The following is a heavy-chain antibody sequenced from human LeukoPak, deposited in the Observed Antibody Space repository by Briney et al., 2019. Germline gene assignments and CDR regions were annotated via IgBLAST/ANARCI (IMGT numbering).Heavy chain of an antibody. CDR3: ARDLWGTSGYRFDY. V-gene: IGHV3-48*02. Sequence: GGSLRLSCAASGFTFSSYGMNWVRQAPGQGLEWVSYISSTSGTIYYADSVKGRFTISRDNAKASLYLQMDSLRDEDTAVYYCARDLWGTSGYRFDYWGQGTLVTVSS. J-gene: IGHJ4*02. CDR1: GFTFSSYG. D-gene: IGHD3-22*01. CDR2: ISSTSGTI.